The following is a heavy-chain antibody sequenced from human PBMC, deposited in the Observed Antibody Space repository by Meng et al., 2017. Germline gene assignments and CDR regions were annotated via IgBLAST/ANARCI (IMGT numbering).Heavy chain of an antibody. CDR2: INTDASST. D-gene: IGHD3-9*01. CDR1: GFTFSSYN. J-gene: IGHJ4*02. Sequence: EGLLVDARGGLVQPGGSLRLSGAASGFTFSSYNMHWVRQTPGEGLVWVSRINTDASSTTYADSVKGRFTISRDDAKNTVYLQMNSLRAEDTAVYYCARDADWVIFDHWGQGALVTVSS. V-gene: IGHV3-74*03. CDR3: ARDADWVIFDH.